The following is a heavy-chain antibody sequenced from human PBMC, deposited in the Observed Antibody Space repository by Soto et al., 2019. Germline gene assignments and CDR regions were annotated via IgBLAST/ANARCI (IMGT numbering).Heavy chain of an antibody. CDR3: ARDGQWLPRDGLRSSYYFDY. D-gene: IGHD6-19*01. Sequence: QVQLVESGGGVVQLGRSLSLSWAGSGFTFISYVMHWFRQVPGKGLEWVSVIWYDGGNKYNADSVKGRFTISRDNSKNTLYLQMNSLRVEDTAVYYCARDGQWLPRDGLRSSYYFDYWGQGTLVTVSS. CDR2: IWYDGGNK. J-gene: IGHJ4*02. CDR1: GFTFISYV. V-gene: IGHV3-33*01.